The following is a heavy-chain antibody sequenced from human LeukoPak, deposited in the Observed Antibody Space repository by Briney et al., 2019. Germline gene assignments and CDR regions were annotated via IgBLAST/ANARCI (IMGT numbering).Heavy chain of an antibody. Sequence: GGSLRLSCAASGFTFSSYAMSWAPQAPGKGLEWVSAISGSGGSTYYADSVKGRFTISRDNSKNTLYLQMNSLRAEDTAVYYCARVGAAAVLVDYWGQGTLVTVSS. CDR3: ARVGAAAVLVDY. CDR1: GFTFSSYA. V-gene: IGHV3-23*01. D-gene: IGHD6-13*01. CDR2: ISGSGGST. J-gene: IGHJ4*02.